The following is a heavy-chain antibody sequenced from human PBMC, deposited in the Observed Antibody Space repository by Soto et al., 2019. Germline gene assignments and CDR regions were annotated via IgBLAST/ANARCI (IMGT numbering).Heavy chain of an antibody. Sequence: TXSLTCIVSGGSMINYYWNWIRQPPGRGLEWIGYVYHSGSTNYNPSLKSRVSMSVDVSRNHFSLTLHSVTAADTAVYFCTSSYSTSSSPDYWGQGTLVTVSS. J-gene: IGHJ4*02. CDR3: TSSYSTSSSPDY. CDR2: VYHSGST. CDR1: GGSMINYY. D-gene: IGHD6-6*01. V-gene: IGHV4-59*01.